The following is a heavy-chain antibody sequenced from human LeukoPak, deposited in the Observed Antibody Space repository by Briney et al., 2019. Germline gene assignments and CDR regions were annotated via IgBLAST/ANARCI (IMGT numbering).Heavy chain of an antibody. CDR2: IWYDGSNK. Sequence: GGSLRLSCAASGFIFSSYGMHWVRQAPGKGLEWVAVIWYDGSNKYYADSVKGRFTISRDNSKNTLYLQMNSLRAEDTAVYYCAKGGGYDYFDYWGQGTLVTVSS. V-gene: IGHV3-33*06. J-gene: IGHJ4*02. CDR3: AKGGGYDYFDY. CDR1: GFIFSSYG. D-gene: IGHD5-12*01.